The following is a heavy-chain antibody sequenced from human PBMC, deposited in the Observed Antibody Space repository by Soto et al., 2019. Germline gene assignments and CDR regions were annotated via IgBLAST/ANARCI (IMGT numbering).Heavy chain of an antibody. D-gene: IGHD6-13*01. CDR3: ARNPDRIAQIGWFDP. J-gene: IGHJ5*02. CDR2: ISSSSSTI. CDR1: GFTFSSYS. Sequence: EVQLVESGGGSVQPGGSLRLSCAASGFTFSSYSMNWVRQAPGKGLEWVSYISSSSSTIYYADSVKGRFTISRDNAKNSLYLQMNSLRAEDTAVYYCARNPDRIAQIGWFDPWGQGTLVTVSS. V-gene: IGHV3-48*01.